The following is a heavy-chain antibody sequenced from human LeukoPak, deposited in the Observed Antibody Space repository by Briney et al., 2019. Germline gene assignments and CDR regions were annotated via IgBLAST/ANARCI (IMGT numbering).Heavy chain of an antibody. Sequence: SETLSLTCAVSGFSIRSGYYWGWIRQPPGKGREWIGSIYHSGSTYYNPSLKSRVTISEDTSKNQFSLKLRSVTAADTAVYYCARAICGGGSCHRFDYWGQGTLVTVSS. V-gene: IGHV4-38-2*01. J-gene: IGHJ4*02. CDR1: GFSIRSGYY. D-gene: IGHD2-15*01. CDR3: ARAICGGGSCHRFDY. CDR2: IYHSGST.